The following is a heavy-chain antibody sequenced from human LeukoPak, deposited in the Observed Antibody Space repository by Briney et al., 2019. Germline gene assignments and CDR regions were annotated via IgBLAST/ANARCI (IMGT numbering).Heavy chain of an antibody. CDR1: GFTFSSDS. CDR2: ISSSSSYI. CDR3: ARAQELADFDY. Sequence: GGSLRLSCAASGFTFSSDSMNWVCQAPGKGLEWVSSISSSSSYIYYADSVKGRFTISRDNAKNSLDRQMNSRRAEGTAVYYCARAQELADFDYWGQGTLVTVSS. V-gene: IGHV3-21*01. J-gene: IGHJ4*02. D-gene: IGHD6-13*01.